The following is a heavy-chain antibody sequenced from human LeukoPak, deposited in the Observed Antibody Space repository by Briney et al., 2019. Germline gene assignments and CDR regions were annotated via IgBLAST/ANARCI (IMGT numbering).Heavy chain of an antibody. CDR1: GFSLSTSRMC. CDR2: IDSDDDK. D-gene: IGHD2-15*01. Sequence: SGPTLVKPTQTLTLTCTFSGFSLSTSRMCVSWIRQPPGKALEWLALIDSDDDKYYSTSLKTRLTISKDTSKNQVVLTMTNMDPVDTATYYCARIPLGYCSGGSCSYYFDYWGQGTLVTVSS. J-gene: IGHJ4*02. V-gene: IGHV2-70*01. CDR3: ARIPLGYCSGGSCSYYFDY.